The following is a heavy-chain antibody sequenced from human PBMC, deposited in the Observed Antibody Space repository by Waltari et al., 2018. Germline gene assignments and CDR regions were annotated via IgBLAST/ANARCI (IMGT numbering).Heavy chain of an antibody. D-gene: IGHD4-17*01. V-gene: IGHV4-59*11. CDR3: ARVYGDYPVQVNYFDY. J-gene: IGHJ4*02. CDR2: IYYSGST. Sequence: QVQLQESGPGLVKPSETLSLTCTVSGGSISSHYWSWIRQPPGKGLEWIGYIYYSGSTNYNPSLKSRVTISVDTSKNQFSLKLSSVTAADTAVYYCARVYGDYPVQVNYFDYWGQGTLVTVSS. CDR1: GGSISSHY.